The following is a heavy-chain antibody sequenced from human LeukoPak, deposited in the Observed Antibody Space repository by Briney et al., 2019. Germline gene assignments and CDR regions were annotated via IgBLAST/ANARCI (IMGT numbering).Heavy chain of an antibody. CDR1: GYTFTSYD. J-gene: IGHJ4*02. Sequence: ASVKVSCKASGYTFTSYDINWVRQATGQGLEWMGWGNPNSSNTGYAQKFQGRVTLTMNTSISTAYMELSGLTSEDTAVYFCARATLDAALTRGIFDYWGQGTLFTVSS. CDR2: GNPNSSNT. V-gene: IGHV1-8*01. D-gene: IGHD3-10*01. CDR3: ARATLDAALTRGIFDY.